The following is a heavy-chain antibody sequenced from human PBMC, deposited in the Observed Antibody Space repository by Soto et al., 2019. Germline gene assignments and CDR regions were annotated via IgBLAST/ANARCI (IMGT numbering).Heavy chain of an antibody. D-gene: IGHD3-22*01. V-gene: IGHV1-18*01. CDR2: ISAYNGNT. CDR1: GYTFTSYG. Sequence: ASVKVSCKASGYTFTSYGISWVRQAPGQGLEWMGWISAYNGNTNYAQKLQGRVTMTTDTSTSTAYMELRSLRSDDTAVYYCARDIKSSGYLPFDYWGQGTLVTVSS. J-gene: IGHJ4*02. CDR3: ARDIKSSGYLPFDY.